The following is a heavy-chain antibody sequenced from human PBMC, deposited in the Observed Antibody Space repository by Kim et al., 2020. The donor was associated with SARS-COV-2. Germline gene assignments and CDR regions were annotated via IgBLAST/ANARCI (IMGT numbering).Heavy chain of an antibody. Sequence: SVKVSCKASGGTFSSYAISWVRQAPGQGLEWMGGIIPIFGTANYAQKFQGRVTITADESTSTAYMELSSLRSEDTAVYYCARDSRELIPQGYFDYWGQGTLVTVSS. CDR1: GGTFSSYA. D-gene: IGHD3-10*01. CDR3: ARDSRELIPQGYFDY. V-gene: IGHV1-69*13. J-gene: IGHJ4*02. CDR2: IIPIFGTA.